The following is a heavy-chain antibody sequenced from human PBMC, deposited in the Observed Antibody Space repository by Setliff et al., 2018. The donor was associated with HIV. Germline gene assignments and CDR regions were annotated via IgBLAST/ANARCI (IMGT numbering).Heavy chain of an antibody. Sequence: PSETLSLTCPVSGYSISSGYYWGWIRQPPGRGLEWIGAIHHSGNTYYNPSLKSRVTISVDTSKNLFSLKVNSVTAADTAVYYCARSPLYSGYERYYFDYWGQGTLVTVSS. J-gene: IGHJ4*02. D-gene: IGHD5-12*01. CDR2: IHHSGNT. CDR3: ARSPLYSGYERYYFDY. V-gene: IGHV4-38-2*01. CDR1: GYSISSGYY.